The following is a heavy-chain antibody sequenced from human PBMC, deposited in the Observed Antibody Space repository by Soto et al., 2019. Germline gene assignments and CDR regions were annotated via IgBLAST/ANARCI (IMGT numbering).Heavy chain of an antibody. CDR3: ARDAVPYSGYDPRGMDV. CDR1: GFTFSDYY. J-gene: IGHJ6*02. V-gene: IGHV3-11*06. Sequence: KPGGSLRLSCAASGFTFSDYYMSWIRQAPGKGLEWVSYISSSSSYTNYADSVKGRFTISRDNAKNSLYLQMNSLRAEDTAVYYCARDAVPYSGYDPRGMDVWGQGTTVTVSS. CDR2: ISSSSSYT. D-gene: IGHD5-12*01.